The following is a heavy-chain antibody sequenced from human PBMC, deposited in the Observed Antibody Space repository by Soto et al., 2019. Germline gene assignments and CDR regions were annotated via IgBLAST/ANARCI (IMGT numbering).Heavy chain of an antibody. J-gene: IGHJ5*02. D-gene: IGHD3-3*01. V-gene: IGHV1-2*02. CDR2: IIPDSGAT. Sequence: QVQLLQSGTGVKKPGASVKVSCKASGYTFTAYYIHWVRQAPGQGLEWMGWIIPDSGATKYTQKFQGRVTMTSEASINTAFLEVSRLRFDDTAVYFCARGDRISRFGVRNWLDPWGQGTLVTVSS. CDR3: ARGDRISRFGVRNWLDP. CDR1: GYTFTAYY.